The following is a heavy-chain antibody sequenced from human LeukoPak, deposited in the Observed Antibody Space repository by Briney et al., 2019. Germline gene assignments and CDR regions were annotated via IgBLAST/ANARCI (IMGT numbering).Heavy chain of an antibody. CDR1: GYTFTSHD. V-gene: IGHV1-8*03. D-gene: IGHD6-13*01. CDR2: MNPNSGDT. J-gene: IGHJ4*02. CDR3: ARELRVAAAGHFDY. Sequence: ASMKVSCKASGYTFTSHDINWVRQATGQGLEWMGWMNPNSGDTGYAQKFQGRVTITRNTSISTAYMELSSLRSEDTAVYYCARELRVAAAGHFDYWGQGARVTVSS.